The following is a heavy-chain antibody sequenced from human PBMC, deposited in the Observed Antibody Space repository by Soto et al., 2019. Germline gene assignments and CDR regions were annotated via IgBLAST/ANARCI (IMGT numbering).Heavy chain of an antibody. Sequence: SETLSLTCTVSGGSISSSSYYWGWIRQPPGKGLEWIGSIYYSGSTYYNPSLKSRVTISVDTSKNQFPLKLSSVTAADTAVYYCASYTAMVQTYNWFDPWGQGTLVTVSS. CDR2: IYYSGST. CDR3: ASYTAMVQTYNWFDP. V-gene: IGHV4-39*01. J-gene: IGHJ5*02. D-gene: IGHD5-18*01. CDR1: GGSISSSSYY.